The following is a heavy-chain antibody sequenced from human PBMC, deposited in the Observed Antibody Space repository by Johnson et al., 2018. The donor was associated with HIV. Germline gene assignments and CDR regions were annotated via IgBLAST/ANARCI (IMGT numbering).Heavy chain of an antibody. CDR2: IKSDGRST. Sequence: VQLVESVGGLVQPGGSLKLSCAASGFTFSDHWMYWVRQAPGKGLVWVSRIKSDGRSTNYADSVKGRFTISRDNAKNTLYLQMNSLRAEDTAVYYCVRGLDIWGQWTEVTVSS. CDR1: GFTFSDHW. V-gene: IGHV3-74*01. J-gene: IGHJ3*02. CDR3: VRGLDI.